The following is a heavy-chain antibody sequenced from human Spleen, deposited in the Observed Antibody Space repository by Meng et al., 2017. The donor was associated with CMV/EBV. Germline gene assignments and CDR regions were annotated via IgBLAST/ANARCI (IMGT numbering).Heavy chain of an antibody. J-gene: IGHJ4*02. CDR1: GGSISSSSYY. Sequence: SETLSLTCTVSGGSISSSSYYWGWIRQPPGKGLEWIGNVYYSGSTNYNPSHKSRVSISLDTSRNQVSLNLGSATAADTAAYYCARGSPTRMATILTGGTATILPDYWGQGILVTVSS. D-gene: IGHD1-14*01. CDR2: VYYSGST. V-gene: IGHV4-39*07. CDR3: ARGSPTRMATILTGGTATILPDY.